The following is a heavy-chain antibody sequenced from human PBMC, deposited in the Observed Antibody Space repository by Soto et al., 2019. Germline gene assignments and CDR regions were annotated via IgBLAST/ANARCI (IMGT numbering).Heavy chain of an antibody. CDR1: GFTVSSNY. D-gene: IGHD4-17*01. Sequence: GGSLRLSCAASGFTVSSNYMSWVRQAPGKGLEWVSVIYSGGSTYYADSVKGRFTISRDNSKNTLYLQMNSLRAEDTAVYYCARDTKIYGDYGYYYYYGMDVWGQGATVTVSS. CDR2: IYSGGST. CDR3: ARDTKIYGDYGYYYYYGMDV. J-gene: IGHJ6*02. V-gene: IGHV3-53*01.